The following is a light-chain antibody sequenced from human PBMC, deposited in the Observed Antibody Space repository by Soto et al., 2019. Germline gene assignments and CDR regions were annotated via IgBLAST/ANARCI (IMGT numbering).Light chain of an antibody. CDR1: QSVGGY. J-gene: IGKJ4*01. CDR3: HQRSNWPPLT. Sequence: EIVLTQSPATLSLSPGERATLSCRASQSVGGYLDWYQQKPGQAPRLLIYYASNRASGIPARFSGSGSGPDFTLTISSLEPEDLAVYYCHQRSNWPPLTFGGGTKVEIK. V-gene: IGKV3-11*01. CDR2: YAS.